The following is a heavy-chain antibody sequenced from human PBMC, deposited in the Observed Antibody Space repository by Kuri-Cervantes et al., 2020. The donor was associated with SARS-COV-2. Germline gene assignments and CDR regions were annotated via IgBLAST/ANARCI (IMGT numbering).Heavy chain of an antibody. J-gene: IGHJ4*02. V-gene: IGHV3-30-3*01. D-gene: IGHD3-3*02. CDR2: ISYDGSNK. CDR3: ARASSFLDHFDY. Sequence: GGSLRLSCAASGFTFSSYAMHWVRQAPGKGLEWVAVISYDGSNKYYADSVKGRFTISRDNSKNTLYLQMNSLRAEDTAVYYCARASSFLDHFDYWGQGTLVTVSS. CDR1: GFTFSSYA.